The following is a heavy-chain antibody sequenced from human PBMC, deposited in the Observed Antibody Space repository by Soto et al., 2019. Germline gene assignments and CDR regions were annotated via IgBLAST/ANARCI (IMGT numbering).Heavy chain of an antibody. CDR3: AKDRLYDILTGYYNGHNWFDP. Sequence: GGSLRLSCAASGFTFSSYAMSWVRQAPGKGLEWVSAISGSGGSTYYADSVKGRFTISRDNSKNTLYLQMNSLRAEDTAVYYCAKDRLYDILTGYYNGHNWFDPWGQGTLVTVSS. D-gene: IGHD3-9*01. CDR2: ISGSGGST. V-gene: IGHV3-23*01. CDR1: GFTFSSYA. J-gene: IGHJ5*02.